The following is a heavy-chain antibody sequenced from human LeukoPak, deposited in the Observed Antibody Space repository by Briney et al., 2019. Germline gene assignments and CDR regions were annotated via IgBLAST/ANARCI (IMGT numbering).Heavy chain of an antibody. CDR1: GVTFDDYA. CDR3: AKEMTVATIPTFFDY. V-gene: IGHV3-43*02. J-gene: IGHJ4*02. D-gene: IGHD5-12*01. Sequence: QTGGCLRHSCAHSGVTFDDYAMHWVRQLPGKGLECLSLISGDGDSTYYADSAKGRFTISRDNSKNSLFSQMKSLRTEDSGFYYCAKEMTVATIPTFFDYWGQGALVLVSS. CDR2: ISGDGDST.